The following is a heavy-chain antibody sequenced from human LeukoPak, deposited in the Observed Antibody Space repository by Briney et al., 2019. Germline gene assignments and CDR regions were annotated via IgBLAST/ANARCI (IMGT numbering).Heavy chain of an antibody. V-gene: IGHV3-49*03. CDR2: IKTKRYDGAT. Sequence: GGSLRLSCTASGFSFGDYAMSWFRQAPGKGLEWVGFIKTKRYDGATEYAASVKGRFTLSRDDPNSIAYLQMNSLRAEDTAVYYCAELGITMIGGVWGKGTTVTISS. CDR1: GFSFGDYA. J-gene: IGHJ6*04. D-gene: IGHD3-10*02. CDR3: AELGITMIGGV.